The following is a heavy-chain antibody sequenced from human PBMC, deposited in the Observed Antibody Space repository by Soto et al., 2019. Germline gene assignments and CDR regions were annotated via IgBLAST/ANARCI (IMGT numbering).Heavy chain of an antibody. CDR3: ARDLDGLHDDNSGPYPRPG. J-gene: IGHJ1*01. CDR2: IHSSGSI. V-gene: IGHV4-30-4*01. D-gene: IGHD3-22*01. Sequence: SETLSLTCTVSGGSISSDDYYWSWIRQAPGRGLEWIGYIHSSGSIYYNPSLKSRATMSIDTARNQFSLKVSSVTVADTAVYYCARDLDGLHDDNSGPYPRPGWGQGTLVNVS. CDR1: GGSISSDDYY.